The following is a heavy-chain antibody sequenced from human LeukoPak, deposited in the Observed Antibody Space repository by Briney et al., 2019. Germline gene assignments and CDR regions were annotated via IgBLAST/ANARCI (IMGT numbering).Heavy chain of an antibody. CDR3: ARVNGGIDAFDI. CDR2: ISSSSSYI. J-gene: IGHJ3*02. Sequence: GGSLRLSCAASGFTFSSYSMNWVRQAPGKGLEWVSSISSSSSYIYYADSVKGRFTISRDNAKNSLYLQMNSLRAEDTAVYYCARVNGGIDAFDIWGQGTMVTVSS. CDR1: GFTFSSYS. V-gene: IGHV3-21*01. D-gene: IGHD4-23*01.